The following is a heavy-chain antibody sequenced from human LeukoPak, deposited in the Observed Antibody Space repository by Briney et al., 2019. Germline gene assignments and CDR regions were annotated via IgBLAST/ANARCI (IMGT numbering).Heavy chain of an antibody. V-gene: IGHV3-23*01. J-gene: IGHJ4*02. CDR1: GFTFSTYN. CDR3: AKDGSYYFDY. Sequence: GGSLRLSCAASGFTFSTYNMNWGRQAPGKGLEWVSAVGGTDGRTYYAAFVKGRFTISRDNSKNTLYLQMNRLRAEDTAIYYCAKDGSYYFDYWGQGTLVTVSS. CDR2: VGGTDGRT.